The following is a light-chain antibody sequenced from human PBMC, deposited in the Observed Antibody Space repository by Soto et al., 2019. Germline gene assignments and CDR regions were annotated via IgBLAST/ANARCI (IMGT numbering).Light chain of an antibody. Sequence: DIVLTQSPGTLSLSPGERATLSCRASQSVSSSYLAWYQQKPGQAPRLLIYGASIRATGIPDRFSGSGSGTDFTLTISRLEPEDFAVYYWQQYGSSPLIFGGGTKVEIK. CDR2: GAS. CDR3: QQYGSSPLI. V-gene: IGKV3-20*01. CDR1: QSVSSSY. J-gene: IGKJ4*01.